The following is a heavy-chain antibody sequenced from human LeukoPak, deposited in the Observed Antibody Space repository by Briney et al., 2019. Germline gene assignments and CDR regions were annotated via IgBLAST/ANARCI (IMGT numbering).Heavy chain of an antibody. J-gene: IGHJ4*02. CDR3: ARYGSIVAAGTFDY. V-gene: IGHV3-7*04. D-gene: IGHD6-13*01. Sequence: GGSLRLSCAASGFTFSNYWMSWVCQAPGKGLEWVGNIKQDGSEKYYVDSVKGRFTISRDNAKNSLYLQMNSLRAEDTAVYYCARYGSIVAAGTFDYWGQGTLVTVSS. CDR1: GFTFSNYW. CDR2: IKQDGSEK.